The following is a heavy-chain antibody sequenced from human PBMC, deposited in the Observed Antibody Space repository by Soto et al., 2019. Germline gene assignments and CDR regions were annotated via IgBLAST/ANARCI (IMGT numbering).Heavy chain of an antibody. CDR1: GLTFSSYG. V-gene: IGHV3-30*18. J-gene: IGHJ6*02. D-gene: IGHD3-3*01. CDR3: PKDLAYYDFWSGYYKYGMDV. Sequence: PGWSLRLSCAATGLTFSSYGMNWVRQAPGKVLEWVAVISYDGSNKYYADSVKVRFTISRDNSKNTLYLQMNSLRAEDTAVYYCPKDLAYYDFWSGYYKYGMDVWGQGTTVTVPS. CDR2: ISYDGSNK.